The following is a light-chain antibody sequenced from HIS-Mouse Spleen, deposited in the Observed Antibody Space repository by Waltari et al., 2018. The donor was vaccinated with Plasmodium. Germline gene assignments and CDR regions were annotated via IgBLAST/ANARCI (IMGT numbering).Light chain of an antibody. J-gene: IGLJ3*02. CDR3: YSTDSSGNHRV. Sequence: SYELTQPPSVSVSPGQTARITCSGDALPQKYAYWYQQKSGQAPALVIYDDSKRPSGIPGRVPGSSSGTMASLTISGAQVEDEADYYCYSTDSSGNHRVFGGGTKLTVL. V-gene: IGLV3-10*01. CDR1: ALPQKY. CDR2: DDS.